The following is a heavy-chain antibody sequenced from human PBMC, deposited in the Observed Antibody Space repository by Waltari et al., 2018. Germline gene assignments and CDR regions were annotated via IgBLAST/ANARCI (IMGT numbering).Heavy chain of an antibody. CDR1: GASISGNDYH. Sequence: QVQLQESGPGLVKPSQTLSLTCTVSGASISGNDYHWSWIRQPAGKGLEWIGRVYTSGRTNYNPSLKSRLTMSGDTSNNQFSLKLTSVTAADTAVYYCARSGMPTKFGADYWGQGTLVTVSA. J-gene: IGHJ4*02. CDR2: VYTSGRT. D-gene: IGHD3-9*01. CDR3: ARSGMPTKFGADY. V-gene: IGHV4-61*02.